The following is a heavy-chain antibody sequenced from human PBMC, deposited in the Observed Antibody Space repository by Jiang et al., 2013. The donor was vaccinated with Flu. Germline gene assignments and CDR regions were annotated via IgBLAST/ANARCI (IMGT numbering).Heavy chain of an antibody. Sequence: PGLVKPSQTLSITCVISGDSVSTENSAWNWVRQSPSRGLEWLGRTSSRTDNHNDYASSVRSRININADTSKSQFSLHLDYVTPDDTAVYYCARSSPLRGIAGLDAFDVWGQGTEVTVSS. CDR1: GDSVSTENSA. CDR2: TSSRTDNHN. CDR3: ARSSPLRGIAGLDAFDV. V-gene: IGHV6-1*01. J-gene: IGHJ3*01. D-gene: IGHD2-21*01.